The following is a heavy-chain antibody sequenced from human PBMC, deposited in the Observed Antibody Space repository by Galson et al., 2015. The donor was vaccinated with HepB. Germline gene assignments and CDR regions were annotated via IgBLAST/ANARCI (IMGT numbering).Heavy chain of an antibody. Sequence: SETLSLTCTVSGYSISSGYYWGWIRQPPGKGLEWIGSIYHSGSTYYNPSLKSRVTISVDTSKNQFSLKLSSVTAADTAVYYCATIDYGGNSRGDDYWGQGTLVTVSS. CDR3: ATIDYGGNSRGDDY. CDR1: GYSISSGYY. J-gene: IGHJ4*02. CDR2: IYHSGST. D-gene: IGHD4-23*01. V-gene: IGHV4-38-2*02.